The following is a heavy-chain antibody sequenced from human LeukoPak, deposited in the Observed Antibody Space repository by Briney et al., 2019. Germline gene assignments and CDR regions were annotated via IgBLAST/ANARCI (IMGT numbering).Heavy chain of an antibody. Sequence: PSEALSLTCTLSGGSISSYYWSWIRQPPGKGLEWIGYINYSGSTDYDPFLKSRVTISVDTSKNQFSLKLSSVTAADTAVYYCARTTMVRGVGDAFDIWGQGTMVTVSS. CDR3: ARTTMVRGVGDAFDI. J-gene: IGHJ3*02. CDR1: GGSISSYY. V-gene: IGHV4-59*01. D-gene: IGHD3-10*01. CDR2: INYSGST.